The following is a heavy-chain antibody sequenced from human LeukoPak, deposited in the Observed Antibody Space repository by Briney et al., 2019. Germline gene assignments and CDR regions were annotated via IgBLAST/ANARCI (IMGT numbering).Heavy chain of an antibody. Sequence: GGSLRLSCAASGFTFSSYAMHWVRQAPGKGLEWVAVISYDGSNKYYGDSVKGRFTISRDNSKNTLYLQMNSLRAEDTAVYYCARGCSSTSCYYFDYWGQGTLVTVSS. CDR2: ISYDGSNK. J-gene: IGHJ4*02. CDR3: ARGCSSTSCYYFDY. D-gene: IGHD2-2*01. V-gene: IGHV3-30-3*01. CDR1: GFTFSSYA.